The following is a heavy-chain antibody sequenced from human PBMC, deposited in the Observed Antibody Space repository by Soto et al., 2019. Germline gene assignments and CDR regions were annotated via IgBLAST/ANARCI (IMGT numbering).Heavy chain of an antibody. CDR3: ARRYSSYATDLDY. CDR1: GFTFSNSA. V-gene: IGHV3-23*01. Sequence: PGGSLRLSCAASGFTFSNSAMSWVRQAPGKGLDWVSSISDSGVSTYYADSVQGRFTISRDNSKSTLYLQMNSLRAEDTAVYYCARRYSSYATDLDYWGQGTLVTVSS. CDR2: ISDSGVST. D-gene: IGHD5-12*01. J-gene: IGHJ4*02.